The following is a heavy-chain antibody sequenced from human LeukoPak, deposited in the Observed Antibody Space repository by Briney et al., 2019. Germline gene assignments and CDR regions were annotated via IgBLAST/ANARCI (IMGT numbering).Heavy chain of an antibody. CDR1: GFSFSSYD. Sequence: PGGPLSVSCAASGFSFSSYDMHWVRQAPGKGLEWVASISYDGSNKYYADSVKGRFTISRDNSKNTLLLQMYSLRAEDTALFYCAKGARIQVWSTIDDWGQGTLVTVSS. CDR2: ISYDGSNK. J-gene: IGHJ4*02. CDR3: AKGARIQVWSTIDD. V-gene: IGHV3-30*18. D-gene: IGHD5-18*01.